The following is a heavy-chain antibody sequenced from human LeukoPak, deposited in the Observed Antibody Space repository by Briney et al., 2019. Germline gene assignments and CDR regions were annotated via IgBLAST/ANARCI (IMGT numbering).Heavy chain of an antibody. Sequence: SETLSLTCTVSGGSISSYYWSWIRQPPGKGLEWIGYIYYSGSTYYNPSLKSRVTISVDTSKNQFSLKLSSVTAADTAVYYCARGQYYDFWSGYYTSAEYFQHWGQGTLVTVSS. J-gene: IGHJ1*01. CDR1: GGSISSYY. CDR2: IYYSGST. V-gene: IGHV4-59*01. D-gene: IGHD3-3*01. CDR3: ARGQYYDFWSGYYTSAEYFQH.